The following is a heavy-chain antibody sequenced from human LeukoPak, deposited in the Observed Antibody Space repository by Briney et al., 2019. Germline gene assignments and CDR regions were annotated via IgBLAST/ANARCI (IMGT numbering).Heavy chain of an antibody. CDR2: ISSNGGST. D-gene: IGHD6-19*01. CDR3: VKELTRPNRPVAGLNY. CDR1: GFTFSSYA. J-gene: IGHJ4*02. Sequence: GGSLRLSCSASGFTFSSYAMHWVRQAPGKGLEYVSAISSNGGSTYYADSVKGRFTISRDNSKNTLYLQMSSLRAEDTAVYYCVKELTRPNRPVAGLNYWGQGTLVTVSS. V-gene: IGHV3-64D*06.